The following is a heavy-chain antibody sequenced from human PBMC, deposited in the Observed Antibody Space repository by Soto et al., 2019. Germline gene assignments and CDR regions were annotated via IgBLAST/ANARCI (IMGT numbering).Heavy chain of an antibody. D-gene: IGHD3-10*01. J-gene: IGHJ5*02. CDR2: IYYSGST. V-gene: IGHV4-39*01. Sequence: SETLSLTCTVSGGSISSSSYYWAWIRQPPGKGPEWIGSIYYSGSTYYNPSLKSRITISVDTSKNQFSLKLNSVTAADTAVYYCARRLEEFGNYWFDPWGQGTLVTVSS. CDR3: ARRLEEFGNYWFDP. CDR1: GGSISSSSYY.